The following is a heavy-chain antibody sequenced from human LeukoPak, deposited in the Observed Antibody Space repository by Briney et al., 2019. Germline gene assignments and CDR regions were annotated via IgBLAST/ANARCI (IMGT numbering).Heavy chain of an antibody. D-gene: IGHD1-26*01. CDR3: ARGIVGAELDY. Sequence: SETLSLTCTVSGGSISSYYRSWIRQPPGKGLEWIGYIYYSGSTNYNPSLKSRVTISVDTSKNQFSLKLSSVTAADTAVYYCARGIVGAELDYWGQGTLVTVSS. CDR1: GGSISSYY. CDR2: IYYSGST. V-gene: IGHV4-59*01. J-gene: IGHJ4*02.